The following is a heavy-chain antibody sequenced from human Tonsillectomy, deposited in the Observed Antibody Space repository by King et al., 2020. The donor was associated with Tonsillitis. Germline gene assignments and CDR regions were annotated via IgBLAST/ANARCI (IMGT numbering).Heavy chain of an antibody. D-gene: IGHD6-19*01. CDR2: IIPIFGTA. J-gene: IGHJ4*02. Sequence: VQLVQSGAEVKKPGSSVKVSCKASGGTFSSYAISWVRQAPGQGLEWMGGIIPIFGTANYAQKFQGRVTITADESTSTAYMEVSSLRSEDTAVYYCARDTAVAELGAYYFDYWGQGTLVTVSS. V-gene: IGHV1-69*01. CDR1: GGTFSSYA. CDR3: ARDTAVAELGAYYFDY.